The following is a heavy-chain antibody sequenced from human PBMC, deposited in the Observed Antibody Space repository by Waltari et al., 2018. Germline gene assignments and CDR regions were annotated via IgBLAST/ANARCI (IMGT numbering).Heavy chain of an antibody. V-gene: IGHV1-69*05. Sequence: QVQLVQSGAEVKKPGSSVKVSCKASGGTFSSYAISWVRQAPGQGLEWMGVIIPSFGTANYAQQFQGIVTITTDESTSTAYMELSSRRSEDTAVYYCARGGGGYYYDSSGALDYWGQGTLVTVSS. J-gene: IGHJ4*02. CDR2: IIPSFGTA. D-gene: IGHD3-22*01. CDR1: GGTFSSYA. CDR3: ARGGGGYYYDSSGALDY.